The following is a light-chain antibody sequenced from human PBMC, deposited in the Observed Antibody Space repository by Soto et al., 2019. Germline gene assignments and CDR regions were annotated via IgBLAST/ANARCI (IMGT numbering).Light chain of an antibody. CDR3: CSYAGTYTWV. V-gene: IGLV2-11*01. Sequence: QSALTQPRSVSGSPGQSVTISCTGTSSDVGGYNYVSWYQPHPGKAPKLMIYDVSQRPSGVPNRFSGSKSDNTASLTISGLQAEDEADYYCCSYAGTYTWVFGGGTKLTVL. CDR1: SSDVGGYNY. J-gene: IGLJ3*02. CDR2: DVS.